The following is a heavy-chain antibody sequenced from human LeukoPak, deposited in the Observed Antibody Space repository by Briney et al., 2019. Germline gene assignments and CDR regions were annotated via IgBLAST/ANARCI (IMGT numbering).Heavy chain of an antibody. V-gene: IGHV1-2*02. CDR3: ARDRYYYDSSGYYVPGY. CDR2: INPNSGGT. J-gene: IGHJ4*02. Sequence: ASVKVSCKASGYTFTGYYMHWVRQAPGQGLEWMGWINPNSGGTNYAQKFQGRVTMTRDTSISTAYMELSRLRSDDTAVYYCARDRYYYDSSGYYVPGYWGQGTLVTVSS. CDR1: GYTFTGYY. D-gene: IGHD3-22*01.